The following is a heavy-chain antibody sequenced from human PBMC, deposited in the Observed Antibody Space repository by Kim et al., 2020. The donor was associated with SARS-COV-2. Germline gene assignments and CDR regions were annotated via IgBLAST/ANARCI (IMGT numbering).Heavy chain of an antibody. CDR1: GFTFDDYA. V-gene: IGHV3-43*02. CDR3: AKEHIFKADSPEYSSPGGMDV. J-gene: IGHJ6*02. Sequence: GGSLRLSCAASGFTFDDYAMHWVRQAPGKGLEWVSLISGDGGSTYYADSVKGRFTISRDNSKNSLYLQMNSLRTEDTALYYCAKEHIFKADSPEYSSPGGMDVWGQGTTVTVSS. D-gene: IGHD6-6*01. CDR2: ISGDGGST.